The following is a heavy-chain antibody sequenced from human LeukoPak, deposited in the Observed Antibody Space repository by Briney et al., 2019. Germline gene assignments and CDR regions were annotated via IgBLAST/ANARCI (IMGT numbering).Heavy chain of an antibody. CDR3: ARDREFWYFDL. J-gene: IGHJ2*01. V-gene: IGHV4-59*01. Sequence: SETLSLTCTVSGGSISSYYWSWIRQSPVKGLEWIEYIYYSGSTKYNPSLKSRVTISVDTSKNQFSMKLSSVTAADTAVYYCARDREFWYFDLWGRGTLVTVSS. CDR2: IYYSGST. CDR1: GGSISSYY. D-gene: IGHD3-10*01.